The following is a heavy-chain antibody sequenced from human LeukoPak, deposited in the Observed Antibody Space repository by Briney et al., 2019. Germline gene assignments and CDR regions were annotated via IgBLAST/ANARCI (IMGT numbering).Heavy chain of an antibody. D-gene: IGHD3-3*01. CDR1: GYTFTSYG. Sequence: ASVKVSCKASGYTFTSYGISWVRQAPGQGLEWMGWISAYNGNTNYAQKLQGRVTMTTDTSTSTAYMELRSLRSDDTAVYYCARDRGTYYDFWSGYSASAYWGQGTLVTVSS. V-gene: IGHV1-18*01. CDR2: ISAYNGNT. J-gene: IGHJ4*02. CDR3: ARDRGTYYDFWSGYSASAY.